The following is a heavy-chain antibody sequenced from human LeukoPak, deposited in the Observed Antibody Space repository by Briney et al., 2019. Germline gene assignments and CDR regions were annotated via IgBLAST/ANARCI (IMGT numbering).Heavy chain of an antibody. D-gene: IGHD2-2*01. CDR1: GFTFSSFT. CDR2: ISSGSNYI. Sequence: PGGSLRLSCAASGFTFSSFTMTWVRQAPRKGLEWVSSISSGSNYIYDADAVKGRFTISRDNAKNSLYLQMDSLRAEDTAVYYCARGDCITSRCYLPNWFDPWGQGTLVTVSS. J-gene: IGHJ5*02. CDR3: ARGDCITSRCYLPNWFDP. V-gene: IGHV3-21*01.